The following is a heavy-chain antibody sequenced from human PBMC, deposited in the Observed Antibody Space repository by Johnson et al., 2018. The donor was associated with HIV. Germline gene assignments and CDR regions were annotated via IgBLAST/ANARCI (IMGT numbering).Heavy chain of an antibody. CDR3: ARTRSGWAHDAFDI. Sequence: QVQLVESGGGVVQPGRSLRLSCAASGFIFSSYGMHWVRQAPGKGLDWMAVISYDGRNQQYAESVKGRFTISRDNAKNSLYLQMNSLRAEDTAVYYCARTRSGWAHDAFDIWGQGTMVTVSS. CDR2: ISYDGRNQ. CDR1: GFIFSSYG. V-gene: IGHV3-30*03. D-gene: IGHD6-19*01. J-gene: IGHJ3*02.